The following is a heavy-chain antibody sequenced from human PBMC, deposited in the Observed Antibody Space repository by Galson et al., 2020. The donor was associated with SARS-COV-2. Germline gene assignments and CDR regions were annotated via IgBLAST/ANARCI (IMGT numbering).Heavy chain of an antibody. D-gene: IGHD3-22*01. CDR1: GFSFSDYW. CDR3: TRHSSGDY. CDR2: INSYGNST. V-gene: IGHV3-74*01. Sequence: GGSLRLSCAASGFSFSDYWIHWVRQAPGKGLVWVSRINSYGNSTNYADSVRGRFTVSRDNAKNVLYLQMNSLRAEDTAVYYCTRHSSGDYWGQGTLVTVSP. J-gene: IGHJ4*02.